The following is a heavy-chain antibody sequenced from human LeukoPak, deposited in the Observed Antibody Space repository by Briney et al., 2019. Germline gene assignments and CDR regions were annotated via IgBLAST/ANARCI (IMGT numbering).Heavy chain of an antibody. J-gene: IGHJ3*02. V-gene: IGHV4-39*07. D-gene: IGHD3-3*01. CDR1: GGSISSSSYY. CDR2: INHSGST. Sequence: SETLSLTCTVSGGSISSSSYYWSWIRQPPGKGLEWIGEINHSGSTNYNPSLKSRVTISVDTSKNQFSLKLSSVTAADTAVYYCASENYDFWSGKDAFDIWGQGTMVTVSS. CDR3: ASENYDFWSGKDAFDI.